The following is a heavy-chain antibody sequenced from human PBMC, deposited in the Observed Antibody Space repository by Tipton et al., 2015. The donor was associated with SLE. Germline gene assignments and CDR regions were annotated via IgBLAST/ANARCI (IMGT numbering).Heavy chain of an antibody. CDR2: IYYSGST. Sequence: TLSLTCTVSGGCISSYHWSWIRQPPGKGLEWIGYIYYSGSTNYNPSLKSRVTISVDTSKNQFSLKLSSVTAADTAVYYCARSLLAARGNWFDPWGQGTLVTVSS. CDR3: ARSLLAARGNWFDP. J-gene: IGHJ5*02. V-gene: IGHV4-59*12. D-gene: IGHD6-6*01. CDR1: GGCISSYH.